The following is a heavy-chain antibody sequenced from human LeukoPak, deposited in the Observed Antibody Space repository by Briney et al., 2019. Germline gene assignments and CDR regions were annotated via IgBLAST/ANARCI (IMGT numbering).Heavy chain of an antibody. CDR2: ISGSGGST. Sequence: PGGSLRLSCAASGFTFSSYALSWVRQAPGKGLEWVSAISGSGGSTYYADSVKGRFTISGDNSKNTLYLQMNSLRAEDTAVYYCAKDLEGDTSGYYYVDYWGQGTLVTVSS. J-gene: IGHJ4*02. D-gene: IGHD3-22*01. CDR3: AKDLEGDTSGYYYVDY. CDR1: GFTFSSYA. V-gene: IGHV3-23*01.